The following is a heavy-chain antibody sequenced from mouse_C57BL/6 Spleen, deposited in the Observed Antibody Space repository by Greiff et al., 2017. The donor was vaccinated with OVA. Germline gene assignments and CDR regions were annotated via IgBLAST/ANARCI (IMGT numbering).Heavy chain of an antibody. CDR2: INYDGSST. CDR3: ARDTWGLRYFDV. Sequence: EVMLVESEGGLVQPGSSMKLSCTASGFTFSDYYMAWVRQVPEKGLEWVANINYDGSSTYYLDSLKSRFIISRDNAKNILYLQMSSLKSEDTATYYCARDTWGLRYFDVWGTGTTVTVSS. D-gene: IGHD2-4*01. J-gene: IGHJ1*03. V-gene: IGHV5-16*01. CDR1: GFTFSDYY.